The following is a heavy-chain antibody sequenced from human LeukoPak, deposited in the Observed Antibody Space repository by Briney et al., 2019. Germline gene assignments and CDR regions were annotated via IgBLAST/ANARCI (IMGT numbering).Heavy chain of an antibody. J-gene: IGHJ6*03. Sequence: ASVKVSCKASGYTFTGYYMHWVRQAPGQGLEWMGWINPNSGGTNYAQKFQGRVTMTRDTSISTAYMELSRLRSDDTAVYYCARAKWFGEFYYYYMDVWGKGTTVTISS. CDR2: INPNSGGT. CDR3: ARAKWFGEFYYYYMDV. CDR1: GYTFTGYY. D-gene: IGHD3-10*01. V-gene: IGHV1-2*02.